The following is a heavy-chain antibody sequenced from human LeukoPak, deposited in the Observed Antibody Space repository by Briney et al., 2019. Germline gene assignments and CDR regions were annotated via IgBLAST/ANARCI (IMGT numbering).Heavy chain of an antibody. D-gene: IGHD3-10*01. J-gene: IGHJ3*02. CDR3: ARDVYYGSGSYSNDAFDI. Sequence: GGSLRLSCAASGFTFSSYWMHWVRQAPGKGLVWVSRINSDGSSTSYADSVKGRFAISRDNAKNTLYLQMNSLRAEDMAVYYCARDVYYGSGSYSNDAFDIWGQGTMVTASS. CDR1: GFTFSSYW. V-gene: IGHV3-74*01. CDR2: INSDGSST.